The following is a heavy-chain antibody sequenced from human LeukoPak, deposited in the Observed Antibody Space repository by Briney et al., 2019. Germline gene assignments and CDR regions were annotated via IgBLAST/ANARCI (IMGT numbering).Heavy chain of an antibody. CDR3: ARGGSYYQYFQH. CDR2: INPNSGGI. J-gene: IGHJ1*01. CDR1: GYTFTGYY. V-gene: IGHV1-2*02. D-gene: IGHD1-26*01. Sequence: ASVKVSCKASGYTFTGYYMHWVRQAPGQGLEWMGWINPNSGGINYAQKFQGRVTMTRDTSISTAYMELSRLRSDDTAVYYCARGGSYYQYFQHWGQGTLVTVSS.